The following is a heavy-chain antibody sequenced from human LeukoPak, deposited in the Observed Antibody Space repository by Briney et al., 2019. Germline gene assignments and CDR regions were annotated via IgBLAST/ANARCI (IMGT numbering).Heavy chain of an antibody. V-gene: IGHV1-69*05. D-gene: IGHD3-3*01. CDR2: IIPIFGTA. J-gene: IGHJ6*03. Sequence: GASVKVSCKASGSTFSSYAISWVRQAPGQGLEWMGGIIPIFGTANYAQKFQGRVTITTDESTSTAYMELSSLRSEDTAVYYCARGSGEWLLNYYYYYMDVWGKGTTVTVSS. CDR1: GSTFSSYA. CDR3: ARGSGEWLLNYYYYYMDV.